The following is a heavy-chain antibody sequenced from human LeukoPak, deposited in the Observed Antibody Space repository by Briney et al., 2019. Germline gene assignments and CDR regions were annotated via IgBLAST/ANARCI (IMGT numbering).Heavy chain of an antibody. CDR1: GYTFTSYG. CDR2: ISAYNGNT. Sequence: ASVKVSCKASGYTFTSYGISWVRQAPGQGLEWMGWISAYNGNTNYAQKLQGRGTLTTDTSTSTAYMELRSLRSDDTAVYYCARVIGPAVLLPTQNPWGQGTLVTVSS. CDR3: ARVIGPAVLLPTQNP. J-gene: IGHJ5*02. V-gene: IGHV1-18*01. D-gene: IGHD4/OR15-4a*01.